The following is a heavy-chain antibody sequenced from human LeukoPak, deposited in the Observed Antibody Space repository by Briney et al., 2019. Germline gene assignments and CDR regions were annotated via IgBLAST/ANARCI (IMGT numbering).Heavy chain of an antibody. V-gene: IGHV4-4*09. CDR3: ARKLAGANFDF. J-gene: IGHJ4*02. CDR2: IYDSGTT. D-gene: IGHD1-14*01. CDR1: GGSISRDY. Sequence: SETLSLTCTVSGGSISRDYWNWFRQPPGKGLEWIGYIYDSGTTIYNSSLKSRVAISGDTSKNQFSLKPTSVTAADTAVYYCARKLAGANFDFWGQGTLVTVSS.